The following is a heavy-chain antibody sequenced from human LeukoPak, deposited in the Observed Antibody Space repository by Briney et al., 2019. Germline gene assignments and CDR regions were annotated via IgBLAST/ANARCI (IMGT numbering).Heavy chain of an antibody. CDR1: GGSFSGYC. J-gene: IGHJ4*02. D-gene: IGHD3-22*01. CDR3: ANLAQNYYDSSGYSFDY. V-gene: IGHV4-34*01. Sequence: SETLSLTCAVYGGSFSGYCWSWIRQPPGKGLEWIGEINHSGSTNYNPSLKSRVTISVDTSKNQFSLKLSSVTAADTAVYYCANLAQNYYDSSGYSFDYWGQGTLVTVSS. CDR2: INHSGST.